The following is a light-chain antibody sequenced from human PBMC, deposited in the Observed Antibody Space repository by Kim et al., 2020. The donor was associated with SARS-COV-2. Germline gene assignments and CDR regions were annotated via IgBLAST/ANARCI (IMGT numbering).Light chain of an antibody. Sequence: EIVLTQSPATLSLSPGERATLSCRASQSVSSYLAWYQQRPGQAPRLLIYDASSRATGIPARFSGGGSGIDFTLTISSLEPEDFAVYYCQQRSHWPPTFGGGTKMEI. V-gene: IGKV3-11*01. CDR3: QQRSHWPPT. CDR2: DAS. CDR1: QSVSSY. J-gene: IGKJ4*01.